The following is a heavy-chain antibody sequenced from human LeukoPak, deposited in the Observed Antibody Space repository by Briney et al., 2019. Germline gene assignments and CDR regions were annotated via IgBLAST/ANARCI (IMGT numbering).Heavy chain of an antibody. CDR3: AKRGVVIRVILVGFHKEAYYFDS. CDR1: GITLSNYG. V-gene: IGHV3-23*01. D-gene: IGHD3-22*01. CDR2: ISDSGGGT. Sequence: PGGSLRLPCAVSGITLSNYGMSWVRQAPGKGLEWVAGISDSGGGTNYADSVKGRFTISRDNPKNTLHLQMNSLRAEDTAVYFCAKRGVVIRVILVGFHKEAYYFDSWGQGALVTVSS. J-gene: IGHJ4*02.